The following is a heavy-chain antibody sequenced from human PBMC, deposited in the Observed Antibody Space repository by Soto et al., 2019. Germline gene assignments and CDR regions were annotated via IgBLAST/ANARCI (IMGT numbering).Heavy chain of an antibody. V-gene: IGHV4-34*01. CDR1: GGSFSGYY. Sequence: SETLSLTCAVYGGSFSGYYWSWIRQPPGKGLEWIGEINHSGSTNYNPSLKSRVTISVDTSKNQFSLKLSSVTAADTAVYYCARGDTMVRGLDYWGQGTLVTVSS. J-gene: IGHJ4*02. D-gene: IGHD3-10*01. CDR2: INHSGST. CDR3: ARGDTMVRGLDY.